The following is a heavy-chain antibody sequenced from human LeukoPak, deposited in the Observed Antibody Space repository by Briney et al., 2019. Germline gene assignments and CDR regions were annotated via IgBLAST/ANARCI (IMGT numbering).Heavy chain of an antibody. V-gene: IGHV3-33*01. CDR1: GFTFSSYG. D-gene: IGHD6-13*01. J-gene: IGHJ3*02. CDR3: ARVGDSSSWYYAFDI. CDR2: IWYDGSNK. Sequence: GGSLRLSCAASGFTFSSYGMHWVRQAPDKGLEWVAVIWYDGSNKYYADSVKGRFTISRDNSKNTLYLQMNSLRAEDTAVYYCARVGDSSSWYYAFDIWGQGTMVTVSS.